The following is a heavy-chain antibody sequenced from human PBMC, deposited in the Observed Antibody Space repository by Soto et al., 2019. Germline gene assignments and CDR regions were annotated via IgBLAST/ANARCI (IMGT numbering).Heavy chain of an antibody. D-gene: IGHD6-13*01. CDR3: ARVQQQLAIFDY. CDR1: GGSISSGGYY. J-gene: IGHJ4*02. Sequence: SETLSLTCTVSGGSISSGGYYWSWIRQHPGKGLEWIGYIYYSGSTYYNPSLKSRVTISVDTSKNQFSLKLSSVTAADTAVYYCARVQQQLAIFDYWGQGTLVTVSS. CDR2: IYYSGST. V-gene: IGHV4-31*03.